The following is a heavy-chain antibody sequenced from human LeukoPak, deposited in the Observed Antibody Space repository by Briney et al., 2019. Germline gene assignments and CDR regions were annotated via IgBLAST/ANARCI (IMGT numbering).Heavy chain of an antibody. Sequence: LTGTSLRLSCVASGFTFTNYAMSWVRQAPGKGLEWVSAITGSDGTSHYADSVEGRFTISRDNSKNTLYLQVSSLRAEDTAVYYCAKWGDYDILTGYYVPDYWGQGTLVTVSS. V-gene: IGHV3-23*01. J-gene: IGHJ4*02. CDR3: AKWGDYDILTGYYVPDY. CDR1: GFTFTNYA. CDR2: ITGSDGTS. D-gene: IGHD3-9*01.